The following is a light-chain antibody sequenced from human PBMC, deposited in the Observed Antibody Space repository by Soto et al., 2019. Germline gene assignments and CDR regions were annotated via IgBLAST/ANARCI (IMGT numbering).Light chain of an antibody. V-gene: IGLV2-14*01. CDR1: SSDVCGYNY. J-gene: IGLJ1*01. CDR2: EVS. CDR3: GSYTSSRIYV. Sequence: QSALTQHSSGCVSPGQSITISCTGTSSDVCGYNYVSWYQQHPGKAPKLMIYEVSNRPSGVSDRFSGYKSGNTASLTISGLQAEDEADYYCGSYTSSRIYVFGAGTKVTV.